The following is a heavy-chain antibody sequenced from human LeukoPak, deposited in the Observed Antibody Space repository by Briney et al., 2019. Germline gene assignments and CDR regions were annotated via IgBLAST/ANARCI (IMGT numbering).Heavy chain of an antibody. Sequence: GGSLRLSCAASGFIVSSNYMNWVRQAPGKGLEWVSVIYTGGNTYYADSVKGRFTISRDNPKNTLYLQMHSLRAEDTAVYYCASPSSGQSFDIWGQGTMVTVSS. CDR2: IYTGGNT. D-gene: IGHD6-19*01. J-gene: IGHJ3*02. CDR1: GFIVSSNY. V-gene: IGHV3-53*01. CDR3: ASPSSGQSFDI.